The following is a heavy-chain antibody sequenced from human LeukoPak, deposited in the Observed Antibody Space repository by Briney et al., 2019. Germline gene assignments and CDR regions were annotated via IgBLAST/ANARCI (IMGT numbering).Heavy chain of an antibody. CDR3: AKDSVVTDPPNHYYYGMDV. Sequence: GRSLRLSCAASGFTFDDYAMHWVRQAPGKGLEWVSGISWNSGSIGYADSVKGRFTISRDNAKNSLYLQMNSLRAEDTALYYCAKDSVVTDPPNHYYYGMDVWGQGTTVTVSS. CDR1: GFTFDDYA. CDR2: ISWNSGSI. J-gene: IGHJ6*02. D-gene: IGHD5-18*01. V-gene: IGHV3-9*01.